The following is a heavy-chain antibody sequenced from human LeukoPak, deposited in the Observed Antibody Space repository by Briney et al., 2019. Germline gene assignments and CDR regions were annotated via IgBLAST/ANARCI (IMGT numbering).Heavy chain of an antibody. Sequence: HPGGSLRLSCAASGFTFSFYNMNWVRQAPGKGLEWVSYISRDSITTYYADSVKGRFTISRDNAKNSLYLQMSSLRDEDTAVYFCARDLLDYWGQGTLVTVSS. CDR1: GFTFSFYN. CDR3: ARDLLDY. J-gene: IGHJ4*02. V-gene: IGHV3-48*02. CDR2: ISRDSITT.